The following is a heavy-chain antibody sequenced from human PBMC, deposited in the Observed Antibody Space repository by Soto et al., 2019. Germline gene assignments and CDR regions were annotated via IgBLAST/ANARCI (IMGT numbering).Heavy chain of an antibody. Sequence: ASETLSLTCTVSGGSISSYYWSWIRQPPGKGLEWIGYIYYSGSTNYNPSLKSRVTISVDTSKNQFSLKLSSVTAADTAVYYCARAFYDSGFDAFDIWGQGTMVTVSS. CDR2: IYYSGST. CDR3: ARAFYDSGFDAFDI. CDR1: GGSISSYY. D-gene: IGHD5-12*01. V-gene: IGHV4-59*01. J-gene: IGHJ3*02.